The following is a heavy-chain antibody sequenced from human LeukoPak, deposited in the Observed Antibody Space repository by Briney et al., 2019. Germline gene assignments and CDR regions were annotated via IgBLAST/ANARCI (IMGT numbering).Heavy chain of an antibody. J-gene: IGHJ4*02. Sequence: GASVKVSCKASGYTFTSYYMHWVRQAPGQGLEWMGIINPSGGSTSYAQKFQGRVTMTRDMSTSTVYMELSSLRSEDTAVYYCARDFHNKKWYDGPGYYFDFWGQGTLVTVSS. CDR1: GYTFTSYY. CDR3: ARDFHNKKWYDGPGYYFDF. D-gene: IGHD2-15*01. V-gene: IGHV1-46*01. CDR2: INPSGGST.